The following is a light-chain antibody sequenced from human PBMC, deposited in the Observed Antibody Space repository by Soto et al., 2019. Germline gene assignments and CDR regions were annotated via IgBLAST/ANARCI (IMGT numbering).Light chain of an antibody. Sequence: SVLTQPASLSGSPGQSITISCPGTSNDVGAYNYVSWYQQHPGKAPKLMIYDVGTRPSGVSDRFSGSKSGNTASLTISGLQAEDEADYYCSSYTSSSIYVFGTGTKVTVL. CDR2: DVG. J-gene: IGLJ1*01. CDR1: SNDVGAYNY. CDR3: SSYTSSSIYV. V-gene: IGLV2-14*01.